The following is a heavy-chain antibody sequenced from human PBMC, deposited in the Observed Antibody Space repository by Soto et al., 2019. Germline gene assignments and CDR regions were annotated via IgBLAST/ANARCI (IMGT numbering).Heavy chain of an antibody. CDR3: ARGYCSTTSCYVGFYYMDV. D-gene: IGHD2-2*01. V-gene: IGHV4-59*01. CDR2: IYYSGST. Sequence: SETLSLTCTVSDGSISRYYWSWIRQPPGKGLEWIGYIYYSGSTKYNPSLKSRVTISLDTSKKQFSLKLSSVTAADTAVYYCARGYCSTTSCYVGFYYMDVWGKGTTVTVSS. CDR1: DGSISRYY. J-gene: IGHJ6*03.